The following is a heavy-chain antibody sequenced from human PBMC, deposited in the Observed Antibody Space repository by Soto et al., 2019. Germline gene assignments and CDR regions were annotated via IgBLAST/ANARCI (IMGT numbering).Heavy chain of an antibody. CDR3: ARHGSLAAAGIRHKNFDY. CDR2: IYYSGST. D-gene: IGHD6-13*01. V-gene: IGHV4-39*01. J-gene: IGHJ4*02. CDR1: GGSISSSSYY. Sequence: SETLSLTCTVSGGSISSSSYYWGWIRQPPGKGLEWIGSIYYSGSTYYNPSLKSRVTISVDTSKNQFSLKLSSVTAADTAVYYCARHGSLAAAGIRHKNFDYWGQGTLVTVSS.